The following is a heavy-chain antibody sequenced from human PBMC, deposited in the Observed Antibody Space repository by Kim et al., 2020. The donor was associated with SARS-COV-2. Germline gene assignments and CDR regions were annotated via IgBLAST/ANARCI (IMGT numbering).Heavy chain of an antibody. CDR1: GFTFSSYA. V-gene: IGHV3-23*01. CDR2: ITPSCDRT. Sequence: GGSLRLSCVASGFTFSSYALTWVRQAQGKGLEWVSSITPSCDRTHYADSWKSRCTISRDDSKNTLYLQMNALRAENTAVHNCATRGGALWYMYVRGKGTTVTV. D-gene: IGHD3-16*01. CDR3: ATRGGALWYMYV. J-gene: IGHJ6*03.